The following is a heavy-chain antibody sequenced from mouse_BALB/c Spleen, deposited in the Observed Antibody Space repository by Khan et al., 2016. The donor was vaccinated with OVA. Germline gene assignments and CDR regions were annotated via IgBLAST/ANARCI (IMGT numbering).Heavy chain of an antibody. Sequence: IQLVQSGPELVKPGASVRISCKTSGYTFTDFNLDWVQQSHGKSLEWIGYIFPNNGGTDYNQKFKTKATLTVDSSSSTAYMELRSLTSEDSAVYYCARSGYGSFAYWGQGTLVTVSA. D-gene: IGHD1-2*01. CDR2: IFPNNGGT. V-gene: IGHV1S29*02. CDR3: ARSGYGSFAY. J-gene: IGHJ3*01. CDR1: GYTFTDFN.